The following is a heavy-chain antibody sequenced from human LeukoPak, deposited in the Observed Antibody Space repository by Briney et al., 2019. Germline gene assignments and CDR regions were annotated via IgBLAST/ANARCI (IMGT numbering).Heavy chain of an antibody. Sequence: ASVKVSCKASGYTFTGYYMHWMRQAPGQGLEWMGWINPNSGDTSYAQKFQGRVTMTRDTSTSTVYMELSSLRSEDTAVYYCARVRRFGELLHGYDAFDIWGQGTMVTVSS. CDR3: ARVRRFGELLHGYDAFDI. J-gene: IGHJ3*02. D-gene: IGHD3-10*01. CDR1: GYTFTGYY. V-gene: IGHV1-2*02. CDR2: INPNSGDT.